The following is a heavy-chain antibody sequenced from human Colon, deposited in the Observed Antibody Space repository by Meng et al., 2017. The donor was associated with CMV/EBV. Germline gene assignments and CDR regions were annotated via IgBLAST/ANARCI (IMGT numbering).Heavy chain of an antibody. CDR1: GESFSGYY. J-gene: IGHJ4*01. CDR3: ARATKSSCWEVLDY. D-gene: IGHD2-2*01. V-gene: IGHV4-34*01. CDR2: SYYTGST. Sequence: QVHLQQWGGGLLKPSETLSLTCAVYGESFSGYYWTWIRQPPGRGLEWIGESYYTGSTNYSPSLKSRVTISLDTSKNQFSLKLNSVTAADTAVYYCARATKSSCWEVLDYWGHGTLVTVSS.